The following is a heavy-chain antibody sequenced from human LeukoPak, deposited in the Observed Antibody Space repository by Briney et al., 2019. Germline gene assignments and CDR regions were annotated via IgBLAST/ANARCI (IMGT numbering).Heavy chain of an antibody. CDR1: GGSISSYY. J-gene: IGHJ4*02. D-gene: IGHD3-22*01. Sequence: SETLSLTCTVSGGSISSYYWSWIRQPPGKGLEWIGYIYYSGSTNYNPSLKSRVTISVDTSKNQFSLRLTSVTAADTAVYYCARGPDSSGYHFDYWGQGTLVTVPS. V-gene: IGHV4-59*01. CDR3: ARGPDSSGYHFDY. CDR2: IYYSGST.